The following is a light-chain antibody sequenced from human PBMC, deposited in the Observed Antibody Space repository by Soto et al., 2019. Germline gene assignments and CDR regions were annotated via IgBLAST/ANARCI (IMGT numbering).Light chain of an antibody. CDR2: AAS. CDR1: QDIRNE. CDR3: LQERGYPRT. V-gene: IGKV1-6*02. J-gene: IGKJ1*01. Sequence: IQMTQSPSSLSASVGAPVPITCRASQDIRNELGWYQQQPGTAPKFLIYAASSLHSGVPSRFSGSGSGTDFTLTISGLQPEDFATYYCLQERGYPRTFGQGTKVDIK.